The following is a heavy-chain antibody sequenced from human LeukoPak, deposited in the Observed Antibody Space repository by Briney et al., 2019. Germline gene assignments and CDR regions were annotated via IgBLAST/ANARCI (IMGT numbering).Heavy chain of an antibody. CDR1: GYSISSGYY. D-gene: IGHD3-22*01. CDR2: IYHSGST. CDR3: AREGGRNYYDSSGYPPLYDY. V-gene: IGHV4-38-2*02. J-gene: IGHJ4*02. Sequence: AETLSLTCTVSGYSISSGYYWGWIRLPPGKGLEWIGSIYHSGSTYYNPSLKSRVTISVDTSKNQFSLKLSSVTAADTAVYYCAREGGRNYYDSSGYPPLYDYWGQGTLVTVSS.